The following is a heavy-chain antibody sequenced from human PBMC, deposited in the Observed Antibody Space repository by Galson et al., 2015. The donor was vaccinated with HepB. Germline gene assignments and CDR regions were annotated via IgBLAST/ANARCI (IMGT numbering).Heavy chain of an antibody. J-gene: IGHJ4*02. V-gene: IGHV1-2*02. CDR2: ITPKRGDT. Sequence: SVKVSCKASGYTFSDHYIQWVRQAPGQGLEWMGWITPKRGDTNYAQTFKGRVTMTRDPSTSTAYLEVSGLRSDDTAMYYCAREDGYNSGWGYWGQGTLVTVSS. D-gene: IGHD6-19*01. CDR1: GYTFSDHY. CDR3: AREDGYNSGWGY.